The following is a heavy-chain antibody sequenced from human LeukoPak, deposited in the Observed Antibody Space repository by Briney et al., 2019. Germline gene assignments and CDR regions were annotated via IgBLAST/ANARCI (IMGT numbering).Heavy chain of an antibody. CDR2: INPNSGDT. Sequence: ASVKVSCKASGYTFTGYFLHWVRRAPGQGFEWMGWINPNSGDTSYTQTFQGRVTMPRDTSISTAYMELSSLRSDDTAVYYCARAQSLTAPAGTFANSWGQGTLVTVSS. CDR1: GYTFTGYF. CDR3: ARAQSLTAPAGTFANS. J-gene: IGHJ4*02. D-gene: IGHD6-13*01. V-gene: IGHV1-2*02.